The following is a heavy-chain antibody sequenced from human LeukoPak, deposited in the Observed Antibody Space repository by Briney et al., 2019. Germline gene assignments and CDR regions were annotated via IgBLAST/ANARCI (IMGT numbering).Heavy chain of an antibody. CDR2: MNPNSGNT. CDR1: GYTSTSND. Sequence: ASVKVSCKASGYTSTSNDINWVRQATGQGLEWMGWMNPNSGNTAYAQKFQGRVTMTRNTAISTAYMELSSLRSEDTAVYYCARPKSKYDSSGYYPLDYWGQGTLVTVSS. D-gene: IGHD3-22*01. J-gene: IGHJ4*02. V-gene: IGHV1-8*01. CDR3: ARPKSKYDSSGYYPLDY.